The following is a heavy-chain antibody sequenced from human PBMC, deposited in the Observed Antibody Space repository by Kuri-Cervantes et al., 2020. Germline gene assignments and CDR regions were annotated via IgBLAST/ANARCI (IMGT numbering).Heavy chain of an antibody. J-gene: IGHJ6*02. V-gene: IGHV1-69*13. CDR3: ARAIVVVPAALTQRGYYYYYYGMEV. CDR1: GYTFTSYY. CDR2: IIPIFGTA. D-gene: IGHD2-2*01. Sequence: SVKVSCKASGYTFTSYYMHWVRQAPGQGLEWMGGIIPIFGTANYAQKFQGRVTITADESTSTAYMELSSLRPEDTAVYYCARAIVVVPAALTQRGYYYYYYGMEVWGQGTTVTVSS.